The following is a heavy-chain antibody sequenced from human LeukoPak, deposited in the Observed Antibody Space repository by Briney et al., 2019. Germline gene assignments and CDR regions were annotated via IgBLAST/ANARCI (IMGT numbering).Heavy chain of an antibody. CDR3: ARGNPLEDAWGSYRDPRYYFDY. Sequence: SETLSLTCAVSGYSISSGYYWGWIRQPPGKGLEWIGSIYHSGSTYYNPSLKSRVTISVDTSKNQFSLKLSSVTAADTAVYYCARGNPLEDAWGSYRDPRYYFDYWGQGTLVTVSS. V-gene: IGHV4-38-2*01. J-gene: IGHJ4*02. CDR2: IYHSGST. CDR1: GYSISSGYY. D-gene: IGHD3-16*02.